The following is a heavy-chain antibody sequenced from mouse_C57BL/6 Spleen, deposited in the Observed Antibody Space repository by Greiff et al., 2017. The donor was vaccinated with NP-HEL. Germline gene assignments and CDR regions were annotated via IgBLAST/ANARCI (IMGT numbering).Heavy chain of an antibody. J-gene: IGHJ4*01. Sequence: VQLQQPGAELVMPGASVKLSCKASGYTFTSYWMHWVKQRPGQGLEWIGEIDPSDSYTNYNQKFKGKSTLTVDKSSSTAYMQLSSLTSEDSAVYYCARFYYDSYYAMDYWGQGTSVTVSS. V-gene: IGHV1-69*01. CDR1: GYTFTSYW. CDR3: ARFYYDSYYAMDY. D-gene: IGHD2-4*01. CDR2: IDPSDSYT.